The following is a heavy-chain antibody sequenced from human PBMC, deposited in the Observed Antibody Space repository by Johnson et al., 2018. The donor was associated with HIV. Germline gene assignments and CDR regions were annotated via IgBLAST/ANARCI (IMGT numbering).Heavy chain of an antibody. D-gene: IGHD4-17*01. CDR2: IYSGDTT. CDR1: GFTFSDYY. Sequence: VQLVESGGGLVKPGGSLKLSCATSGFTFSDYYMSWIRQAPGKGLEWLSLIYSGDTTYYADSVKGRFTISRDNSKNTLYLQMNSLRAEDTAVYYCARMTTTVSHHDAFDIWGQGTMVAVSS. CDR3: ARMTTTVSHHDAFDI. J-gene: IGHJ3*02. V-gene: IGHV3-66*01.